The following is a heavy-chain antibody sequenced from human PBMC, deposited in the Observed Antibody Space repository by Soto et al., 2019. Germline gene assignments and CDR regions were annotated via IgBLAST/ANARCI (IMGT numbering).Heavy chain of an antibody. CDR2: ISSTTNYI. CDR1: GFTFTRYS. CDR3: ARESEDLTSNFDY. Sequence: GGSLRLSCAASGFTFTRYSMNWVRQAPGKGLEWVSSISSTTNYIYYGESMKGRFTISRDNAKNSLYLEMNSLRAEDTAVYYCARESEDLTSNFDYWGQGTLVTVSS. V-gene: IGHV3-21*06. J-gene: IGHJ4*02.